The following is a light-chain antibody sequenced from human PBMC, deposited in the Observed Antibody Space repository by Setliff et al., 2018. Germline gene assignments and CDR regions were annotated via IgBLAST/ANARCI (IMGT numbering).Light chain of an antibody. CDR1: SSDVGGYNY. J-gene: IGLJ1*01. V-gene: IGLV2-14*01. Sequence: ALTQPASVSGSPGQSITISCTGTSSDVGGYNYVSWYQQHPGKAPKLMIYEVSNRPSGVSNRFSGSKSGNTASLTISGLQAEDEADYYCTSYTSSSTLYVFGTGTKVTV. CDR3: TSYTSSSTLYV. CDR2: EVS.